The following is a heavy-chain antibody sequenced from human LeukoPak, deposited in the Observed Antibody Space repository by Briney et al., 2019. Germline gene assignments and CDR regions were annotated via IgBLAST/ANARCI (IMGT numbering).Heavy chain of an antibody. CDR2: ISSSSSYI. V-gene: IGHV3-21*01. CDR1: GFTFSSYS. D-gene: IGHD3-22*01. CDR3: ARVHYDSSHRAEYFQH. Sequence: PGGSLRLSCAASGFTFSSYSMNWVRQAPGKGLEWVSSISSSSSYIYYADSVKGRFTISRDNAKNSLYLQMNSLRAEDTAVYYCARVHYDSSHRAEYFQHWGQGTLVTVSS. J-gene: IGHJ1*01.